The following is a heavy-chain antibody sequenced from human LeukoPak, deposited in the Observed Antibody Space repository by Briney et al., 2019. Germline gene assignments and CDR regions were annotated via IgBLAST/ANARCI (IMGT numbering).Heavy chain of an antibody. CDR1: GYTFTGYY. D-gene: IGHD6-19*01. CDR3: ARDSVRYSSGWYVGHYMDV. V-gene: IGHV1-2*02. J-gene: IGHJ6*03. Sequence: GPVKVSCKASGYTFTGYYIHWVRQAPGQGLEWMGWINPNSGGTNYAQKFQGRVTMTRDTSISTAYMELSRLRSDDTAVYYCARDSVRYSSGWYVGHYMDVWGKGTTVTVSS. CDR2: INPNSGGT.